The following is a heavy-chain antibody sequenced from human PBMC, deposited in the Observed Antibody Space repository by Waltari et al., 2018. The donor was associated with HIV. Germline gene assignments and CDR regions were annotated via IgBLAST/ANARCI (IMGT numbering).Heavy chain of an antibody. J-gene: IGHJ4*02. CDR3: ATGRGVVNY. CDR1: AYSFTDYH. CDR2: INPNSGGT. D-gene: IGHD3-10*01. Sequence: QVQLVQSGAAVTKPGASVKVSCKASAYSFTDYHMHWVRQAPGQGLEWMGRINPNSGGTNYAQKFQGRVTMTRDTSISTAYMDLSSLRSDDTAVYFCATGRGVVNYWGQGTLVTVSS. V-gene: IGHV1-2*06.